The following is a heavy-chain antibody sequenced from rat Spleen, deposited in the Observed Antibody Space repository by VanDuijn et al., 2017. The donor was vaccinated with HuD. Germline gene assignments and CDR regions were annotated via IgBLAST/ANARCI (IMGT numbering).Heavy chain of an antibody. CDR1: GFSLPDYN. V-gene: IGHV2-63*01. CDR3: ARAGSAAISLGNWFAY. CDR2: VRYNGDT. J-gene: IGHJ3*01. Sequence: QVQLKESGPGLVQPSQTLSLTCTVSGFSLPDYNVHWTRQPPGKGLEWMGRVRYNGDTSYNSSLTSRLSISRDTSKSQVFLSMSSLQTEDTATYYCARAGSAAISLGNWFAYWGQGTLVTVSS. D-gene: IGHD1-2*01.